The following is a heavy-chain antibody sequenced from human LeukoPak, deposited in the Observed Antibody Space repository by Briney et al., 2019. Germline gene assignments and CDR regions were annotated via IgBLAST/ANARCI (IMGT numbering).Heavy chain of an antibody. CDR1: GFTFSDYY. D-gene: IGHD3-10*01. CDR2: ISTGSSYT. CDR3: ARAYGQVYFDN. J-gene: IGHJ4*02. Sequence: GGSLRLSCAASGFTFSDYYMSWIRQAPGKGLEWVSYISTGSSYTNYADSVKGRFTISRDNAKNSLSLQMNSLRAEDTAIYYCARAYGQVYFDNWGQGTLLTVSS. V-gene: IGHV3-11*06.